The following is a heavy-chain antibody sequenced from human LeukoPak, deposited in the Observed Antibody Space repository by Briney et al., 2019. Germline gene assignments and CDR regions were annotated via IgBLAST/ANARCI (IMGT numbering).Heavy chain of an antibody. CDR1: GFTFSSYE. V-gene: IGHV3-48*03. D-gene: IGHD3-22*01. CDR2: ISSSGSTI. Sequence: GGSLRLSCAASGFTFSSYEMNWVRQAPGKGLEWVSYISSSGSTIYYADSVKGRFTISRDNAKNSLYLQMNSLRAEDTAVYHCARSGLLDPYFDYWGQGTLVTVSS. CDR3: ARSGLLDPYFDY. J-gene: IGHJ4*02.